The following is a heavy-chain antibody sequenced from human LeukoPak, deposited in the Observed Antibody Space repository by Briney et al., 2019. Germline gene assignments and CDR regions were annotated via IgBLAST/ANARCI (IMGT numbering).Heavy chain of an antibody. D-gene: IGHD6-13*01. CDR2: IIPIFDTA. J-gene: IGHJ5*02. CDR1: GATFSSYA. Sequence: SVKVSCKASGATFSSYAISWVRQAPGQGLEWMGGIIPIFDTANYAQKFQGRVTITTDESTSTAYMELSSLRSEDTAVYYCARGKAAAGTFNWFDPWGQGTLVTVSS. V-gene: IGHV1-69*05. CDR3: ARGKAAAGTFNWFDP.